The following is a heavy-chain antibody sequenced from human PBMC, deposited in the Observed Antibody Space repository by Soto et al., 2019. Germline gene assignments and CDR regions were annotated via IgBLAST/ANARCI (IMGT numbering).Heavy chain of an antibody. CDR1: GGSFSGYY. CDR3: AVEDSTAPAY. D-gene: IGHD2-21*02. V-gene: IGHV4-34*01. Sequence: SETLSLTCAVYGGSFSGYYWSWIRQPPGKGLEWIGEINHSGSTNYNPSLKSRVTISVDTSKNQFSLKLSSVTAADTAVYYCAVEDSTAPAYLGQGKLDTVPS. J-gene: IGHJ4*02. CDR2: INHSGST.